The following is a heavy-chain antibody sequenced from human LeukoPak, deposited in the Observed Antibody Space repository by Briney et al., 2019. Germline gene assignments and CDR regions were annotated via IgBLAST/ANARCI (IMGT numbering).Heavy chain of an antibody. D-gene: IGHD2-2*01. CDR2: INHSGST. Sequence: SETLSLTCAVYGGSFSGYYWSWIRQPPGKGLEWIGEINHSGSTNYNPSLKSRVTISVDTSKNQFSLKLSSVTAADTAVYYCARGRPPDIAVVPAAIALYYFDYWGQGTLVTVSS. CDR1: GGSFSGYY. V-gene: IGHV4-34*01. CDR3: ARGRPPDIAVVPAAIALYYFDY. J-gene: IGHJ4*02.